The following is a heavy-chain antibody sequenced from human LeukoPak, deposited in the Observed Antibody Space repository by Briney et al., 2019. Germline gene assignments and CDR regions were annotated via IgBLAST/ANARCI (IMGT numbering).Heavy chain of an antibody. CDR3: ARSPHRHVLNY. CDR2: IIPIVGTA. V-gene: IGHV1-69*05. Sequence: SVKVSCKAAGGTFSNYGVSWVRQPPGQGLEWMGGIIPIVGTANYAQKFRGGVTITTDESASTAYMDLNSLRSEDTAVYYCARSPHRHVLNYWGRGTLVTVSS. CDR1: GGTFSNYG. D-gene: IGHD6-6*01. J-gene: IGHJ4*02.